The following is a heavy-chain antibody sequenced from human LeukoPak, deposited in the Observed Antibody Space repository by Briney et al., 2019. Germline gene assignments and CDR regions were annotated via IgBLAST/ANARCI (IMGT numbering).Heavy chain of an antibody. Sequence: GGSLRLSCAASGFTFSSYGMHWVRQAPGKGLEWVAVISYDGSNKYYADSVKGRFTISRDDAQNSLYLQMNSLRAEDTAVYYCARGSSSWSYFDCWGQGTLVTVSS. V-gene: IGHV3-30*03. D-gene: IGHD6-13*01. J-gene: IGHJ4*02. CDR2: ISYDGSNK. CDR1: GFTFSSYG. CDR3: ARGSSSWSYFDC.